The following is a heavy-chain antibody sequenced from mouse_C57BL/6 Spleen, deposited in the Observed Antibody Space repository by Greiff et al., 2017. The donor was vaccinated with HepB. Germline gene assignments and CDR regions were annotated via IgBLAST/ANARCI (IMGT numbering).Heavy chain of an antibody. V-gene: IGHV1-63*01. J-gene: IGHJ2*01. Sequence: VQLQQSGAELVRPGTSVKMSCKASGYTFTNYWIGWAKQRPGHGLEWIGDIYPGGGYTNYNEKFKGKATLTADKSSSTAYMQFSSLTSADSAIYYCARGTSPYYFDYWGQGTTLTVSS. CDR1: GYTFTNYW. D-gene: IGHD2-14*01. CDR2: IYPGGGYT. CDR3: ARGTSPYYFDY.